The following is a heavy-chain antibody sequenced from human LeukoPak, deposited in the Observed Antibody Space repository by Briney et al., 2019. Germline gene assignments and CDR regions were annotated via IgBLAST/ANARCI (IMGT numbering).Heavy chain of an antibody. CDR3: ARDTEGVSSTKGAFDI. CDR2: ISAYNGNT. D-gene: IGHD2-2*01. J-gene: IGHJ3*02. CDR1: GYTFTIYG. Sequence: GASVKVSCKASGYTFTIYGITWVRQAPGQGPEWMGWISAYNGNTNYAQKLQGRVTMTTDTSTGTAYMELRSLRSDDTAVYYCARDTEGVSSTKGAFDIWGQGTMVTVSS. V-gene: IGHV1-18*01.